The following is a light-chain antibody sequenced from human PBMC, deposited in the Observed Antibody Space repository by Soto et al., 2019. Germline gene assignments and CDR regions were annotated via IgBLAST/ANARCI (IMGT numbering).Light chain of an antibody. J-gene: IGKJ1*01. Sequence: EIVLTQSPGTLSLSPGERATLSCRASQRVSSSSLAWYQQKPGQAPRLLIYGASSRATDIPDRFSGSGSGTDFTLTISRLEPEDFAVYFCHQYGSSSTFGQGTKGDIK. CDR2: GAS. CDR3: HQYGSSST. CDR1: QRVSSSS. V-gene: IGKV3-20*01.